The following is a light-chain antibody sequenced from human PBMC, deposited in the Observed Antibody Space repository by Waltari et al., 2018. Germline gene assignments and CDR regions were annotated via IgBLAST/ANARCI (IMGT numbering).Light chain of an antibody. Sequence: SYELTQPPSLSVSPGQTATITCSGAASPKQYTYWYQQKSGQAPLLVIYKDSARPSGTPERFSGSSSGTTATLTISGVRAEDEADYYCQSADMSGSYVFGSGTQVIVL. CDR1: ASPKQY. V-gene: IGLV3-25*03. CDR2: KDS. J-gene: IGLJ1*01. CDR3: QSADMSGSYV.